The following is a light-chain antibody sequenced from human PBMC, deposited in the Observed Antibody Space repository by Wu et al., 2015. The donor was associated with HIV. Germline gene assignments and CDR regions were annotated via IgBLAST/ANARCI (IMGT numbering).Light chain of an antibody. CDR2: AAS. J-gene: IGKJ1*01. V-gene: IGKV1-NL1*01. Sequence: DIQMTQSPSSLPASVGDAVTITCRASQDISNSLAWYQHKPGKAPKLLLYAASRLESGSHPGSVAVDLGQIILSPSPTCSLKILLTYYCQQFXNSPXTFGPRDQVDI. CDR1: QDISNS. CDR3: QQFXNSPXT.